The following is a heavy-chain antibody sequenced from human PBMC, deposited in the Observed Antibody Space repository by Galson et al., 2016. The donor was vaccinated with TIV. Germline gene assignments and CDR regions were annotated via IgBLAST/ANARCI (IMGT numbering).Heavy chain of an antibody. CDR1: GASISRSNW. CDR2: IFHSGST. J-gene: IGHJ4*02. CDR3: ASSLPYYDGYYFDF. V-gene: IGHV4-4*01. Sequence: ETLSLTCAASGASISRSNWWSWVRQSPGKGLEWIGGIFHSGSTNYNPSLKTRVTISVDKLNNQFSLRLTSVSAADTAVYCCASSLPYYDGYYFDFWGPGSLVTVSS. D-gene: IGHD3-22*01.